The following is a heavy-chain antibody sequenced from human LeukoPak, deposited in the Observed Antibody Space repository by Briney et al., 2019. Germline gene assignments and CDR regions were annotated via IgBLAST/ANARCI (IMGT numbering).Heavy chain of an antibody. Sequence: GGSLRLSCASSGLTFGNYGMNWVRHAPGKGLEWVGIIWSDGGKTTYADSVKGRFTISRDNSKNTLSLQMDSLRAEDTAVYYCARWALGRAGKGDALDIWGQGTMVIVSS. CDR1: GLTFGNYG. J-gene: IGHJ3*02. V-gene: IGHV3-33*03. D-gene: IGHD6-13*01. CDR3: ARWALGRAGKGDALDI. CDR2: IWSDGGKT.